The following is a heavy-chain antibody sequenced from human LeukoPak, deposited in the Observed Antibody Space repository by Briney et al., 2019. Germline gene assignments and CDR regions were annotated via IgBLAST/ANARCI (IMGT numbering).Heavy chain of an antibody. D-gene: IGHD5-18*01. Sequence: GGSLRLSCAVSGFTVSNNYMTWVRQAPGKGLEWVSVIYSGGSIYYADSVKGRFTISGDISKNTVDLQLNSLRAEDTAVYYCASGKETSMAQGYWGQGTLVTVSS. CDR3: ASGKETSMAQGY. J-gene: IGHJ4*02. V-gene: IGHV3-53*01. CDR1: GFTVSNNY. CDR2: IYSGGSI.